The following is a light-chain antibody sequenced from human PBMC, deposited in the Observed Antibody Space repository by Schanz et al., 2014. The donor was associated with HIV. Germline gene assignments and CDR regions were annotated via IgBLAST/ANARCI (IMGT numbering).Light chain of an antibody. CDR3: SSYSTSDTLV. Sequence: QSALTQPASVSGSPGQSITISCTGTSSDIGGYNLVSWYQQHPGKAPKLMIYEVNKRPSGISNRFSGSKSGNTASLTISGLQAEDETDYYCSSYSTSDTLVFGGGTKLTVL. J-gene: IGLJ2*01. V-gene: IGLV2-14*02. CDR1: SSDIGGYNL. CDR2: EVN.